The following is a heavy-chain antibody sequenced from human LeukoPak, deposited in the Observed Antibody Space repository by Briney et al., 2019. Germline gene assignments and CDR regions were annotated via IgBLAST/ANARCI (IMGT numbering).Heavy chain of an antibody. CDR3: ARDGIGFVRGVISSHYYYGMDV. CDR2: IIPIFGTA. V-gene: IGHV1-69*01. Sequence: SVNLSCKASAGTFSCYAISWVRQAPGQGLEWMGGIIPIFGTANSAHKYQGRVTITADESTSTAYMELSSLRSEDTAVYYCARDGIGFVRGVISSHYYYGMDVRGKGTTVTVSS. D-gene: IGHD3-10*02. J-gene: IGHJ6*04. CDR1: AGTFSCYA.